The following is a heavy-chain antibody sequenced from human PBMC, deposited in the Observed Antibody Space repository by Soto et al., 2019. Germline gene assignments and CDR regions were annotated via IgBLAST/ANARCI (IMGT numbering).Heavy chain of an antibody. V-gene: IGHV1-69*13. CDR3: ARVRGDILTGFRPVYYYYNGMDV. D-gene: IGHD3-9*01. CDR1: GGTFSSYA. Sequence: SSVKVSCKASGGTFSSYAISCVRQASGQGLEWMGEIIPIFGTANYAQKFQGRVTITADESTSTAYMELSSLRSEDTAVYYCARVRGDILTGFRPVYYYYNGMDVWGQGTTVTVSS. J-gene: IGHJ6*02. CDR2: IIPIFGTA.